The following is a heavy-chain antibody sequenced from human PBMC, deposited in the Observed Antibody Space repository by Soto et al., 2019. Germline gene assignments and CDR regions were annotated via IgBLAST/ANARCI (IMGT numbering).Heavy chain of an antibody. CDR3: ARLRDSSGYYIDAFDI. D-gene: IGHD3-22*01. CDR2: IYYSGST. V-gene: IGHV4-39*01. CDR1: GGSISSSSYY. Sequence: QLQLQESGPGLVKPSETLSLTCTVSGGSISSSSYYWGWIRQPPGKGLEWIGSIYYSGSTYYNPSLKSRVTISVDTSKNQFSLKLSSVTAADTAVYYCARLRDSSGYYIDAFDIWGQGTMVTVSS. J-gene: IGHJ3*02.